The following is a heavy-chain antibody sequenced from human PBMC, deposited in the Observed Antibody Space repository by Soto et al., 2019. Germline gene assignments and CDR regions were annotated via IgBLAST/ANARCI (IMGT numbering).Heavy chain of an antibody. Sequence: EVQLSESGGNLIQPGESLRISCAASGFTFNNYAMNWVRQAPGKGLEWVSAVSGSGGSTYYADSVKGRFTISRDNSKNTLYLQMNNLRVDDTAVYYCAKGDRGYCSGGSCCLGDYWGQGTLVTVSS. D-gene: IGHD2-15*01. CDR1: GFTFNNYA. J-gene: IGHJ4*02. CDR2: VSGSGGST. V-gene: IGHV3-23*01. CDR3: AKGDRGYCSGGSCCLGDY.